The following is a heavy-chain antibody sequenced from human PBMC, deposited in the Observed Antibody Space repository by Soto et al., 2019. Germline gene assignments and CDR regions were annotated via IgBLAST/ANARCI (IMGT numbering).Heavy chain of an antibody. CDR2: IIPIFGTA. J-gene: IGHJ6*02. Sequence: ASVKVSCKASGGTFSSYAINWVRQAPGQGLEWMGGIIPIFGTANYAQKFQGRVTITADESTSTAYMELSSLRSEDTAVYYCARDDAVTGEWLLPPGGDYYGMDVWGQGTTVTVSS. V-gene: IGHV1-69*13. CDR3: ARDDAVTGEWLLPPGGDYYGMDV. D-gene: IGHD3-3*01. CDR1: GGTFSSYA.